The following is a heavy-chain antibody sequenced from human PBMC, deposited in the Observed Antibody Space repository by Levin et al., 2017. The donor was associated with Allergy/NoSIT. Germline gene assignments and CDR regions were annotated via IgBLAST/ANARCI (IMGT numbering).Heavy chain of an antibody. J-gene: IGHJ4*02. D-gene: IGHD3/OR15-3a*01. Sequence: SQTLSLTCSISGDSVSSTKSAWNWIRQSPSRGLEWLGRTYFRSNLYRDYAVSVESRITINPDTSKNQFSLQLNSVTPEDTAVYFCTRAVEDSSDFFASWGPGIPVTVSS. CDR1: GDSVSSTKSA. V-gene: IGHV6-1*01. CDR2: TYFRSNLYR. CDR3: TRAVEDSSDFFAS.